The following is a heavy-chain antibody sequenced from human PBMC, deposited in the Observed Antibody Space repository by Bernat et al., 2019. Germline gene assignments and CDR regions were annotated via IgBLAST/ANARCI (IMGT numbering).Heavy chain of an antibody. Sequence: EVQLVESGGGLVQPGGSLRLSCAASGFTFSSYEMNWVRQAPGKGLEWVSYISSSGSTIYNADSVKGRFTISRDNAKNSLYLQMNSLRAEDTAVYYCVSRSGYEGSRDYWGQGTLVTVSS. V-gene: IGHV3-48*03. CDR1: GFTFSSYE. J-gene: IGHJ4*02. CDR3: VSRSGYEGSRDY. D-gene: IGHD5-12*01. CDR2: ISSSGSTI.